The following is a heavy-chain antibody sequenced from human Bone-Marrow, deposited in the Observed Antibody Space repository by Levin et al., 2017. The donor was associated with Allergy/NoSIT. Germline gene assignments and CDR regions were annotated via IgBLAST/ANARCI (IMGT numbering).Heavy chain of an antibody. V-gene: IGHV4-59*08. CDR2: FYYSGSI. CDR1: AGSIRSHY. J-gene: IGHJ4*02. Sequence: SQTLSLPCTVSAGSIRSHYWSWIRQPPGKGLEWIGYFYYSGSIMYNPSLKSRVTISVDTSKNHFSLKLSSVTAADTALYYCARHGYGDSMYFFDYWGQGTLVTVSS. CDR3: ARHGYGDSMYFFDY. D-gene: IGHD4-17*01.